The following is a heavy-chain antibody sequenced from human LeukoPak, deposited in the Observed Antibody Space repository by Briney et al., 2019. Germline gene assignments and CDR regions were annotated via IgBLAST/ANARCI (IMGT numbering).Heavy chain of an antibody. CDR3: ARARSSGGSYYFDY. Sequence: GGSLRLSCAASGFTFSSYAMHWVRQAPGKGLEGVAVISYDGSNKYYADSVKGRFTISRDNSKNTLYLQMNSLRAEDTAVYYCARARSSGGSYYFDYWGQRTLVTVST. J-gene: IGHJ4*02. D-gene: IGHD2-15*01. CDR2: ISYDGSNK. V-gene: IGHV3-30-3*01. CDR1: GFTFSSYA.